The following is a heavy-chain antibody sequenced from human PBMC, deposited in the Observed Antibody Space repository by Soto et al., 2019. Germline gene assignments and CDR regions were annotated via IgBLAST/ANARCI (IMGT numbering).Heavy chain of an antibody. D-gene: IGHD3-22*01. V-gene: IGHV1-3*01. CDR2: INAGNGNT. CDR1: GYTFTSYA. CDR3: ARVPRSYYYDSSGSDAFDI. Sequence: GASVKVSCKASGYTFTSYAMHWVRQAPGQRLEWMGWINAGNGNTKYSQKFQGRVTITRDTSASTAYMELSSLRSEDTAVYYCARVPRSYYYDSSGSDAFDIWGQGTMVTVS. J-gene: IGHJ3*02.